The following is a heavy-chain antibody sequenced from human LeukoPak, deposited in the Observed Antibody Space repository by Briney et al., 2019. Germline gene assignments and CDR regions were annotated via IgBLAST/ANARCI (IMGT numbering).Heavy chain of an antibody. CDR1: GFTFDEYG. V-gene: IGHV3-20*04. CDR2: ISWNGGST. CDR3: ARGAAWFNP. J-gene: IGHJ5*02. D-gene: IGHD6-13*01. Sequence: RPGGSLRLSCAASGFTFDEYGMSWVRQAPGKGLEWVSGISWNGGSTGYAGSVKGRFTISRDNAKNALYLQMNSLRAEDTALYYCARGAAWFNPWGQGTLVTVSS.